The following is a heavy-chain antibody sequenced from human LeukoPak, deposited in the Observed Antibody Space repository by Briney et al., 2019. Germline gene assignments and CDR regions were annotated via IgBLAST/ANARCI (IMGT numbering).Heavy chain of an antibody. V-gene: IGHV1-2*02. Sequence: ASVKVCYTASGYTFTGYYMHWVRQAPGQGLGWMGWFNPNSGGTNYAQKFQGRVTMTRETSISTDYMELSRLRSDDTAVYYCARDVGGSTRKKNYYYYYMDVWGKGTTVTVPS. CDR1: GYTFTGYY. J-gene: IGHJ6*03. D-gene: IGHD2-2*01. CDR2: FNPNSGGT. CDR3: ARDVGGSTRKKNYYYYYMDV.